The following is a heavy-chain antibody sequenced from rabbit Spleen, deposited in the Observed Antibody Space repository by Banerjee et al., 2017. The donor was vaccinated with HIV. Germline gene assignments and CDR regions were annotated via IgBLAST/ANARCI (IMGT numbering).Heavy chain of an antibody. D-gene: IGHD4-1*01. CDR1: GFSFSSSYW. Sequence: QSLEESGGDLVKPGASLTLTCTASGFSFSSSYWICWVRQAPGKGLEWIACIYAGSSGDTYYASWAKGRFTISKTSSTTVTLQMTSLTAADTATYFCARETSSGWGVVSYYFNLWGPGTLVTVS. CDR2: IYAGSSGDT. CDR3: ARETSSGWGVVSYYFNL. V-gene: IGHV1S40*01. J-gene: IGHJ4*01.